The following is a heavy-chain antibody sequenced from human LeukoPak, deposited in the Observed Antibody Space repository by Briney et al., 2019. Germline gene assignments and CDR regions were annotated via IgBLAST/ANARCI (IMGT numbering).Heavy chain of an antibody. V-gene: IGHV4-39*07. CDR3: ARWADY. CDR1: GGSVSSSSYY. Sequence: PSETLSLTCTVSGGSVSSSSYYWGWVRQPPGKGLEWIGSIYYSGSTHYNPSLKSRVTISVDRSKNQLSLQLTSVTAADTAVYYCARWADYWGQGTLVTVSS. CDR2: IYYSGST. J-gene: IGHJ4*02.